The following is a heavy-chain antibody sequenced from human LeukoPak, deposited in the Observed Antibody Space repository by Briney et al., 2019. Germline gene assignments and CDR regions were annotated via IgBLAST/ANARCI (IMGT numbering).Heavy chain of an antibody. J-gene: IGHJ4*02. CDR3: VRGQGVQWSY. V-gene: IGHV3-7*03. CDR2: IKQDGGEK. D-gene: IGHD1-26*01. CDR1: GFTFSNYW. Sequence: GGSLRLSCAASGFTFSNYWMSWVRQAPEKGLEWVANIKQDGGEKHYVDSVKGRFTISRDNAKNSLYLQMNSLRADDTAVYYCVRGQGVQWSYWGQGTQVTVSS.